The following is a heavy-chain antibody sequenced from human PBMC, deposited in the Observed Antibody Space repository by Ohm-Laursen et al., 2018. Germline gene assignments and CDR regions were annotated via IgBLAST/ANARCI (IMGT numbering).Heavy chain of an antibody. CDR1: GFTFDDYA. V-gene: IGHV3-23*01. CDR3: AKDRISVAGTFDY. J-gene: IGHJ4*02. Sequence: GSLRLSCTASGFTFDDYAMSWVRQAPGKGLEWVSAIDVSGRNTYYGDSVKGRFTISRDSSNNTLYLQMNSLRAEDTAVYYCAKDRISVAGTFDYWGQGTLVTVSS. CDR2: IDVSGRNT. D-gene: IGHD6-19*01.